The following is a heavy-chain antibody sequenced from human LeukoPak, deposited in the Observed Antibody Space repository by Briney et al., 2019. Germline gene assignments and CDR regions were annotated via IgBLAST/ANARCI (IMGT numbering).Heavy chain of an antibody. D-gene: IGHD2-15*01. V-gene: IGHV1-2*02. CDR1: GYTFTGYY. CDR3: ARDVGRAAVFDY. Sequence: GASVRVSCKASGYTFTGYYMHWVRQAPGQGLEWMGWINPNSGGTNYAQKFQGRVTMTRDTSISTAYMELSRLRSDDTAVYYCARDVGRAAVFDYWGQGTLVTVSS. CDR2: INPNSGGT. J-gene: IGHJ4*02.